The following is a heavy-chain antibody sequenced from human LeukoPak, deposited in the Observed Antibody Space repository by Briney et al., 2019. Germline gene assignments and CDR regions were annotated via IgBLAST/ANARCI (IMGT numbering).Heavy chain of an antibody. Sequence: ASVTVSCKASGYRFTNYGMTWVRQAPGQGLEWMAWISGYNGNTNYAQKLQGRVTMTTDTSTSTAYMELRSLRSDDTAVYYCARGLYVWGSYRYTLGYWGQGTLVTVSS. J-gene: IGHJ4*02. D-gene: IGHD3-16*02. CDR1: GYRFTNYG. CDR2: ISGYNGNT. V-gene: IGHV1-18*01. CDR3: ARGLYVWGSYRYTLGY.